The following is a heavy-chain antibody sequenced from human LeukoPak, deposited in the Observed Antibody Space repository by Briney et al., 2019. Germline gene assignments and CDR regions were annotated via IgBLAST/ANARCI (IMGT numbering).Heavy chain of an antibody. V-gene: IGHV4-34*01. Sequence: SETLSLTCAVYGGSFSGYYWSWIRQPPGKGLEWIREINHSGSTNYNPSLKSRVTISVDTSKNQFSLKLSSVTAADTAVYYCARSGTKNSKSTPASQWKYSRFDPCGQGTLVTVSS. CDR3: ARSGTKNSKSTPASQWKYSRFDP. CDR2: INHSGST. D-gene: IGHD1-26*01. CDR1: GGSFSGYY. J-gene: IGHJ5*02.